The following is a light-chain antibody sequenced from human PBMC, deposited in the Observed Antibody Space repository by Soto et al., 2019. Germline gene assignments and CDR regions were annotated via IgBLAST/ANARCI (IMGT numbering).Light chain of an antibody. Sequence: EIVLTQSPGTQSLSPGERATLSCRASQSVSNNYLAWYQQQPGQAPRLLIYGSSSRTTGIPDRFSGSGAGTDFPLTISRLEPEDFAVYYCQQYGSSPVTFGQGTKLEIK. CDR2: GSS. CDR3: QQYGSSPVT. J-gene: IGKJ2*01. CDR1: QSVSNNY. V-gene: IGKV3-20*01.